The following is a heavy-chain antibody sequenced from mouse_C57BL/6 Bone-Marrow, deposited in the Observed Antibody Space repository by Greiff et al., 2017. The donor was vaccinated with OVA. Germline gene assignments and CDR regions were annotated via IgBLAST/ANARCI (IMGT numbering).Heavy chain of an antibody. CDR1: GYTFTSYW. CDR2: IYPGSGST. CDR3: ARVEPMTTVGERYFAY. Sequence: QVQLQQPGAELVKPGASVKMSCKASGYTFTSYWITWVKQRPGQGLEWIGDIYPGSGSTNYNEKFKSKATLTVDKSSSTAYMQLSSLPSEDSAVYYCARVEPMTTVGERYFAYWGQGTTLTVSS. D-gene: IGHD1-1*01. J-gene: IGHJ2*01. V-gene: IGHV1-55*01.